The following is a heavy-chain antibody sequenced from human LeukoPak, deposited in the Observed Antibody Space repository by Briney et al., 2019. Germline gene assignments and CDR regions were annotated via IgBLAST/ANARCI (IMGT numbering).Heavy chain of an antibody. CDR2: IYYSGST. CDR3: ARPLTTSNDAFDI. J-gene: IGHJ3*02. V-gene: IGHV4-31*03. D-gene: IGHD4-11*01. Sequence: PSETLSLTCTVSGSSISSGGYYWSWIRQHPGKGLEWIGYIYYSGSTYYNPSLKSRVTISVDTSKNQFSLKLSSVTAADTAVYYCARPLTTSNDAFDIWGQGTMVTVSS. CDR1: GSSISSGGYY.